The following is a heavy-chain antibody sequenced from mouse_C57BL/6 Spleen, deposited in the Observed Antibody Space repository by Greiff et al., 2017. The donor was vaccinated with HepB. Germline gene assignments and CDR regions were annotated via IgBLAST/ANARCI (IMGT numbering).Heavy chain of an antibody. CDR2: INPYNGGT. CDR3: ARKGYGSSYHFDY. D-gene: IGHD1-1*01. V-gene: IGHV1-19*01. Sequence: VQLKQSGPVLVKPGASVKMSCKASEYTFTDYYMNWVKQSHGKSLEWIGVINPYNGGTSYNQKFKGKATLTVDKSSSTAYMELNSLTSEDSAVYYCARKGYGSSYHFDYWGQGTTLTVSS. J-gene: IGHJ2*01. CDR1: EYTFTDYY.